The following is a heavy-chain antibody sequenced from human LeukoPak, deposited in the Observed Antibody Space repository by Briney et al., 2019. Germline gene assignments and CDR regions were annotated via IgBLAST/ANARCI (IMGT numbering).Heavy chain of an antibody. Sequence: SETLSLTCTVSGGSISSYYWSWIRQPPGKGLEWIGYIYYGGSTNYNPSLKSRVTISVDTSKNQFSLKLSSVTAADTAVYYCARDRDSSGWLSNWGQGTLVTVSS. J-gene: IGHJ4*02. CDR1: GGSISSYY. D-gene: IGHD6-19*01. CDR3: ARDRDSSGWLSN. CDR2: IYYGGST. V-gene: IGHV4-59*01.